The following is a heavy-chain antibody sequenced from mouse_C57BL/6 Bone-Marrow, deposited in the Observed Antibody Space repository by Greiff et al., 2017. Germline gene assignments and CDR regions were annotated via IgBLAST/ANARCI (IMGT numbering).Heavy chain of an antibody. J-gene: IGHJ4*01. V-gene: IGHV10-1*01. CDR3: VRHKWGKNWAMDY. D-gene: IGHD4-1*01. CDR1: GFSFNTYA. CDR2: IRSKSNNYAT. Sequence: DVMLVESGGGLVQPKGSLKLSCAASGFSFNTYAMNWVRQAPGKGLEWVARIRSKSNNYATYYADSVKDRFTISRDDSESMLYLQMNNLKTEDTAMYYCVRHKWGKNWAMDYWGQGTSVTVSS.